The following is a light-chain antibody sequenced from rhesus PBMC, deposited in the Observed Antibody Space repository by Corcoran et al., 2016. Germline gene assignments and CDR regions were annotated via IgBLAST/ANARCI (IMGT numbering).Light chain of an antibody. CDR1: RGISNF. CDR2: DAT. V-gene: IGKV1S21*01. CDR3: LQYSSRPCS. Sequence: DIQMTQSPSSLSASVGDRVTITCRASRGISNFLSWYQQKPGKAPKLLIYDATNLQSGVPSRLSGGAAGTDFTITLSRLQHDDFATYYCLQYSSRPCSFGRGTKVEIK. J-gene: IGKJ2*01.